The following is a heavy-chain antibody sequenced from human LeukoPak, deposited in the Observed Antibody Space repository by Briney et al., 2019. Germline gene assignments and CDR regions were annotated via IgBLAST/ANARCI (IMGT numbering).Heavy chain of an antibody. D-gene: IGHD3-3*01. CDR3: AKDYDFYTGYSYYFDQ. V-gene: IGHV3-23*01. Sequence: VGSLRLSCAASGFTFSSYAMSWVRQAPGKGLEWVSGISGGGGSTYYADSVKGRFTISRDISKNTLYLQMNSLRVEDTAVYYCAKDYDFYTGYSYYFDQWGQGTLVTVSS. CDR2: ISGGGGST. CDR1: GFTFSSYA. J-gene: IGHJ4*02.